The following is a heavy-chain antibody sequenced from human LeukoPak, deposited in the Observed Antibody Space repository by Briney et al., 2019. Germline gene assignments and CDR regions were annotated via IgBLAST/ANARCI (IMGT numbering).Heavy chain of an antibody. D-gene: IGHD4-17*01. J-gene: IGHJ4*02. CDR3: ARLTVTPEIDY. CDR1: GYTFTSYG. V-gene: IGHV1-18*01. CDR2: ISAYNGNT. Sequence: GASVKVSCKTSGYTFTSYGVSWVRQAPGQGLEWMGWISAYNGNTNYAQKLQGRVTMTTDTSTSTAYMELRSLRSDDTAVYYCARLTVTPEIDYWGQGTLVTVSS.